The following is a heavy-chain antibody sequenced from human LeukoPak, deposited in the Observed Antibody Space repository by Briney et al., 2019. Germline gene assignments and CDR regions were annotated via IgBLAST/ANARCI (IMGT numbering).Heavy chain of an antibody. CDR1: GFXFSSYW. J-gene: IGHJ3*02. CDR2: SNSDGSST. Sequence: PGGSLRLSCAASGFXFSSYWMHWVRQAPGKGLVWVSRSNSDGSSTTHADSVKGRFTISRDNAKNTLYLQMNSLRAEDTAVYCCARDKGIKRSFDIWGQGTLVTVYS. D-gene: IGHD5-18*01. CDR3: ARDKGIKRSFDI. V-gene: IGHV3-74*01.